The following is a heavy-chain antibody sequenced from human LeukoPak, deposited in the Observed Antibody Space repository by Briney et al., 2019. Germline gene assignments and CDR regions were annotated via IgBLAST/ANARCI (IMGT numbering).Heavy chain of an antibody. CDR3: ARDRERRIAAAASLDY. CDR2: ISAYNGNT. V-gene: IGHV1-18*01. Sequence: ASVKVSCKASGSTFTSYGISWVRQAPGQGLEWMGWISAYNGNTNYAQKLQGRDTMTTDTSTSTAYMELRSLRSDDTAVYYCARDRERRIAAAASLDYWGQGTLVTVSS. D-gene: IGHD6-13*01. CDR1: GSTFTSYG. J-gene: IGHJ4*02.